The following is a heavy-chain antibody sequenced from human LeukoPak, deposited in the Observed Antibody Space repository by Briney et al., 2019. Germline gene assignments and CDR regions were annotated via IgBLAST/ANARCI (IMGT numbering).Heavy chain of an antibody. D-gene: IGHD2-2*01. V-gene: IGHV4-61*02. J-gene: IGHJ6*03. CDR3: ARETRQYQPVGYYYYYYMDV. CDR1: GGSISSGDYY. CDR2: FYPSGST. Sequence: PSQTLSLTCTVSGGSISSGDYYWSWVRQPAGEGLEWIGLFYPSGSTDYSPSLKSRVTISVDTSKNQFSLELNSVTAADTAVYYCARETRQYQPVGYYYYYYMDVWGKGTTVTVSS.